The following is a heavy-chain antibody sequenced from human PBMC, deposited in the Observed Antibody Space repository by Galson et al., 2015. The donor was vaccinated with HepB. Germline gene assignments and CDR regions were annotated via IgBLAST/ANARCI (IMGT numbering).Heavy chain of an antibody. V-gene: IGHV1-2*04. D-gene: IGHD6-13*01. CDR3: ARDSIAASPYGMDV. Sequence: SVKVSCKASGYTFTGYYMHWVRQAPGQGLEWMGWINPNSGGTNYAQKFQGWVTMTRDTSISTAYMELSRLRSDDTAVYYCARDSIAASPYGMDVWGQGTTVTVSS. J-gene: IGHJ6*02. CDR1: GYTFTGYY. CDR2: INPNSGGT.